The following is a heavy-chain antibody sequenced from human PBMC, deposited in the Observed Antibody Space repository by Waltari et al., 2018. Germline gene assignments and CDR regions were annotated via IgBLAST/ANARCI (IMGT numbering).Heavy chain of an antibody. CDR3: ARQEGFGGVIFLAFHI. CDR1: SGSISRSSYY. D-gene: IGHD3-16*01. J-gene: IGHJ3*02. Sequence: QLQLQESGPGPVKPSETLSLTCTVSSGSISRSSYYWGWIRQAPGKGLEWVGSISYSGNTYYNPSLRSRVTISVDTSKNHFSLRLSSVTAADTAVYYCARQEGFGGVIFLAFHIWGQGTMVTVSS. V-gene: IGHV4-39*01. CDR2: ISYSGNT.